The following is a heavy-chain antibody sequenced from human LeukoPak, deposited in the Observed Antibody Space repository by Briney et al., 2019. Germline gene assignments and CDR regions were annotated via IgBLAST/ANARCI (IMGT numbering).Heavy chain of an antibody. CDR1: GFTFKNSW. CDR2: ISDGGSST. D-gene: IGHD2-15*01. V-gene: IGHV3-74*01. CDR3: VRGGASTWS. Sequence: RGSLRLSCAASGFTFKNSWMHWVRQAPGKGPVWVSRISDGGSSTTYADSVKGRFTISRDDAKNTLYLQMNSLRAEDTAVYYCVRGGASTWSWGQGTLVTVSS. J-gene: IGHJ5*02.